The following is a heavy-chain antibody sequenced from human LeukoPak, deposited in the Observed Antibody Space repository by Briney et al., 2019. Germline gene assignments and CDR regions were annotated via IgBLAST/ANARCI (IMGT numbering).Heavy chain of an antibody. D-gene: IGHD6-19*01. CDR3: ARERRSSGWYDAFDM. V-gene: IGHV3-20*04. CDR1: GFTFDDYD. Sequence: RPGGSLRLSCAASGFTFDDYDMNWVRQAPGKGLEWVSRINWNDGRTGYADSVKGRFSISRDNAKNSLYLQMNSLRAEDTAFYYCARERRSSGWYDAFDMRGQGTMVTVSS. J-gene: IGHJ3*02. CDR2: INWNDGRT.